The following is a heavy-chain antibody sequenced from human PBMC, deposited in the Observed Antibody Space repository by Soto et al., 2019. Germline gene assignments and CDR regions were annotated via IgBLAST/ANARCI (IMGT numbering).Heavy chain of an antibody. CDR3: CAHPGGGGY. J-gene: IGHJ4*02. D-gene: IGHD3-10*01. CDR1: GFTVSNNY. V-gene: IGHV3-53*01. CDR2: IYSGGYT. Sequence: EVQLVESGGGLIQPGGSLRLSCAVSGFTVSNNYMSWVRQAPGKGLEGVSVIYSGGYTAYGDSVKGRFTISRDNSKNTQFLKGNTLGPGHPAVYYCCAHPGGGGYWGQGTLVTVSS.